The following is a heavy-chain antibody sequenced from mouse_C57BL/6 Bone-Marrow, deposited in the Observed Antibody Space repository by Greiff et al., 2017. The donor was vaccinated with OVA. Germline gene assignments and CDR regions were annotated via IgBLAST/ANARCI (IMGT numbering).Heavy chain of an antibody. CDR1: GFSLSTSGMG. J-gene: IGHJ4*01. D-gene: IGHD1-1*01. CDR2: IYWDDDK. Sequence: QVTLKECGPGILQSSQTLSLTCSFSGFSLSTSGMGVSWIRQPSGKGLEWLAHIYWDDDKRYNPSLKSRLTISKDTSRNQVFLKITSVDTADTATYYCARRDPHYYGSSYGYAMDYWGQGTSVTVSS. V-gene: IGHV8-12*01. CDR3: ARRDPHYYGSSYGYAMDY.